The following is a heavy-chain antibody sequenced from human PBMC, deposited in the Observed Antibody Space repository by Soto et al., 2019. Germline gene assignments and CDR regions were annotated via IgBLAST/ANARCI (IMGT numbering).Heavy chain of an antibody. J-gene: IGHJ6*02. V-gene: IGHV4-31*03. CDR1: GGSISSGGYY. D-gene: IGHD2-21*02. CDR3: ARVCGGDCHHGMDV. Sequence: QVQLQESGPGLVKPSQTLSLTCTVSGGSISSGGYYWSWIRQHPGKGLEWIGYIYYSGSTYYNPYLKSRVTISVDASKNQFSLRLRSVTAADTAVYSCARVCGGDCHHGMDVWGQGTTVTVSS. CDR2: IYYSGST.